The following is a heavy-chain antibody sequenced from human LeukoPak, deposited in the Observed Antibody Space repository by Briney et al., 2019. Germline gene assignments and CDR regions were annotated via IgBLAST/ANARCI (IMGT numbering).Heavy chain of an antibody. CDR3: AASSGSYLYYFDY. Sequence: SETLSLTCTVSGGSISSYYWSWIRQPPGKGLEWIGYIYYSGSTNYIPSLKSRVTISVDTSKNQFSLKLSSVTDAVTAVYYSAASSGSYLYYFDYWGQGTLVTVSS. D-gene: IGHD1-26*01. CDR1: GGSISSYY. CDR2: IYYSGST. V-gene: IGHV4-59*01. J-gene: IGHJ4*02.